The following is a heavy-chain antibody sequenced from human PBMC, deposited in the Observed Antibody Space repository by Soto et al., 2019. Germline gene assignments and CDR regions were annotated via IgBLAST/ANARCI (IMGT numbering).Heavy chain of an antibody. J-gene: IGHJ4*02. CDR2: MYHSGST. Sequence: TLSLTLGIPHECISRNGYSWSWIRQPPGKGLEWIGYMYHSGSTYYNPSLKSRVTISVDRSKNQFSLKLSSVTAADTAVYYCARVPDYRGQGILATVS. CDR1: HECISRNGYS. V-gene: IGHV4-30-2*01. CDR3: ARVPDY. D-gene: IGHD2-2*01.